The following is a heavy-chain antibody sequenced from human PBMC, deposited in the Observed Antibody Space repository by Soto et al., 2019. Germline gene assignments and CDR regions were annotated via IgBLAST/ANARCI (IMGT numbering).Heavy chain of an antibody. CDR3: TRSIITTAGTDAFDL. V-gene: IGHV1-46*03. CDR1: GYTFTSYY. CDR2: ISPGSGGT. D-gene: IGHD6-13*01. J-gene: IGHJ3*01. Sequence: QVQLVQSGAEVKKPGASVRVSCKASGYTFTSYYIHWVRQAPGHGPEWMGMISPGSGGTDYAQKFPGSVTMTRDTSTSTVYMELSSLRSEDTAVYYCTRSIITTAGTDAFDLWGQGTLVTVSS.